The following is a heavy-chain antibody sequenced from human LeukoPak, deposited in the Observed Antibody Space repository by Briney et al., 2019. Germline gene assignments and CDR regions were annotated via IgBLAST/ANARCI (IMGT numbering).Heavy chain of an antibody. CDR2: ISGSGGST. J-gene: IGHJ6*03. CDR1: GFTFSSYA. D-gene: IGHD2-21*02. V-gene: IGHV3-23*01. Sequence: GGSLRLSCVASGFTFSSYAMSWVRQAPGKGLEWVSAISGSGGSTYYADSVKGRFTISRDNSKNTLYLQMNSLRAEDTAVYYCAKEAAAILWHYYYYMDVWGKRTTVAVSS. CDR3: AKEAAAILWHYYYYMDV.